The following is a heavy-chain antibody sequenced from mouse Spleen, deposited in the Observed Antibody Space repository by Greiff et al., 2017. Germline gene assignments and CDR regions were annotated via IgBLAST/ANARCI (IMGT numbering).Heavy chain of an antibody. J-gene: IGHJ2*01. CDR3: ARGDGTGDY. CDR2: ISSGGSYT. D-gene: IGHD4-1*01. CDR1: GFTFSSYA. Sequence: VKLMESGGGLVKPGGSLKLSCAASGFTFSSYAMSWVRQTPEKRLEWVATISSGGSYTYYPDSVKGRFTISRDNAKNTLYLQMSSLRSEDTAMYYCARGDGTGDYWGQGTTLTVSS. V-gene: IGHV5-9-1*01.